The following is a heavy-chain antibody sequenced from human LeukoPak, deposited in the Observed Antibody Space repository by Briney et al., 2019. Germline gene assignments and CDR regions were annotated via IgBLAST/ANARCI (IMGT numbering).Heavy chain of an antibody. D-gene: IGHD5-24*01. V-gene: IGHV4-34*01. J-gene: IGHJ4*02. CDR2: INNSGSN. CDR3: ATIERARRKFDY. Sequence: PSETLSLTCAVYCGSFSGYYCSWIRQPPGKGLERVGEINNSGSNNYNASLKSRVNISVDTSKNQFSRKLSSVTAADTAVYYCATIERARRKFDYWGQGTLVTVSS. CDR1: CGSFSGYY.